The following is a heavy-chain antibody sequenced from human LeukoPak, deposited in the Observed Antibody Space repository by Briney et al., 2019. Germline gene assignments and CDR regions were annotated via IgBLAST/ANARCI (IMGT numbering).Heavy chain of an antibody. Sequence: SETLSLTCAVYGGCFSVFYWTWIRQPPGKGLEWIGEINHSGTTNYNPSLKSRVTISVDTSKNQFSLKLSSVTAADTAVYYCAKEGLNPLSYFDYWGQGTLVTVSS. D-gene: IGHD2/OR15-2a*01. V-gene: IGHV4-34*01. CDR2: INHSGTT. J-gene: IGHJ4*02. CDR1: GGCFSVFY. CDR3: AKEGLNPLSYFDY.